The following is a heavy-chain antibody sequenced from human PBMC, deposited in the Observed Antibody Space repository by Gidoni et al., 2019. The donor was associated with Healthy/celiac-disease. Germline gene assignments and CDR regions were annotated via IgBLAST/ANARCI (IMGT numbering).Heavy chain of an antibody. D-gene: IGHD3-16*02. CDR1: GGSISRSRYY. Sequence: QLQLQESGPGLVKPSETLSLTCTVSGGSISRSRYYWGWIRQPPGKGLEWIGSIYYSGSTYYNPSLKSRVTISVDTSKNQFSLKLSSVTAADTAVYYCARPLFPMITFGGVTVDFDYWGQGTLVTVSS. CDR2: IYYSGST. CDR3: ARPLFPMITFGGVTVDFDY. V-gene: IGHV4-39*01. J-gene: IGHJ4*02.